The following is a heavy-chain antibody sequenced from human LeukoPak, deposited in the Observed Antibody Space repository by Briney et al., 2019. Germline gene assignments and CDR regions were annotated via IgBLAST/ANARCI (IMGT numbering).Heavy chain of an antibody. J-gene: IGHJ4*02. Sequence: SETLSLTCAVSGGSISSGGYSWSWIRQPPGKGLEWIGYIYHSGSTYYNPSLKSRVTISVDRSKNQFSLKLSSVTAADTAGYYWAKARDSSSWAGGGTIDYWGQGTLVTVSS. V-gene: IGHV4-30-2*01. D-gene: IGHD6-13*01. CDR3: AKARDSSSWAGGGTIDY. CDR2: IYHSGST. CDR1: GGSISSGGYS.